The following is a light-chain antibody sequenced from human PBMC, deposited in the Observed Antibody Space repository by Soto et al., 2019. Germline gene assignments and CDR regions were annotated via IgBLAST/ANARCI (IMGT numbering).Light chain of an antibody. CDR3: QTWGTGIHVV. CDR2: LDSDXXX. Sequence: QPVLTQSPSASASLGASVKLTCTLSSGHSSYAIAWHQQQPEKGPRYLMKLDSDXXXTXXXXXXXXFSGSSSGAERYLTXXSLQSEDXADYYCQTWGTGIHVVFGGGTKLTVL. CDR1: SGHSSYA. V-gene: IGLV4-69*01. J-gene: IGLJ2*01.